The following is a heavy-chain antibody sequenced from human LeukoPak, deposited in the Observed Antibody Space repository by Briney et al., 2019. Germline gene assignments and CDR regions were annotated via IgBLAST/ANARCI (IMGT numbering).Heavy chain of an antibody. J-gene: IGHJ4*01. CDR2: IYTSGST. D-gene: IGHD4-17*01. CDR1: GGSISSSSYY. CDR3: ARSILREDDY. V-gene: IGHV4-61*02. Sequence: PSETLSLTCTVSGGSISSSSYYWSWIRQPAGKGLEWIGRIYTSGSTNYNPSLKSRVTISIDTSKKQFSLELSSVTAADTAVYYCARSILREDDYWGRGTLVTVSS.